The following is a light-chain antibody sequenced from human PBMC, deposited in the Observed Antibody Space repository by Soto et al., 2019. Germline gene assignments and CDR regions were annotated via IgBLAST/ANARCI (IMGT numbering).Light chain of an antibody. CDR1: QSISSY. Sequence: DIQMTQSPSTLSASVGDRVIITCRASQSISSYLNWYQQKPGKAPNLLMYTTSSLETGVPTRFSGSGSGTDFTLTISSLQPEDFATYFCQQSYSRPRTFGQGTKVDIK. CDR2: TTS. J-gene: IGKJ1*01. CDR3: QQSYSRPRT. V-gene: IGKV1-39*01.